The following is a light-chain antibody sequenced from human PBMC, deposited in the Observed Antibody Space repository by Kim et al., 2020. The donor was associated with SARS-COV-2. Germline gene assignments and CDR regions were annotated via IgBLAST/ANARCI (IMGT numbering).Light chain of an antibody. CDR2: AAS. CDR3: LQDYNYPRT. CDR1: IRND. J-gene: IGKJ1*01. V-gene: IGKV1-6*01. Sequence: IRNDLGWYQQKPGNAPKLLIFAASTLQTGVPSRFSGSGSCTDFTLTISSLQPEDSATYYCLQDYNYPRTFGQGTKVDIK.